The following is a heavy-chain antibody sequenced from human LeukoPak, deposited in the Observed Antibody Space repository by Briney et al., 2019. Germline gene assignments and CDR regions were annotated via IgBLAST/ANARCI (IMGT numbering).Heavy chain of an antibody. Sequence: GASVKVSCKASGYTFTSYYMHWVRQAPGQGLEWMGIINPSGGSTSYAQKFQGRVTMTRDTSISTAYMELSRLRSDDTAVYYCARVSGSYSDYYYYYYMDVWGKGTTVTISS. CDR3: ARVSGSYSDYYYYYYMDV. D-gene: IGHD1-26*01. J-gene: IGHJ6*03. CDR2: INPSGGST. CDR1: GYTFTSYY. V-gene: IGHV1-46*01.